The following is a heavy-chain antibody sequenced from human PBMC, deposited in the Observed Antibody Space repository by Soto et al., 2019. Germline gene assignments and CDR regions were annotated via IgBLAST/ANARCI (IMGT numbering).Heavy chain of an antibody. CDR1: GYTFTAYA. CDR2: INAGNGNT. Sequence: ASVKVSCKASGYTFTAYAMHWVRQAPGQRLEWMGWINAGNGNTKYSQKFQGRVTISRDNAKNTLYLQMNSLRAEDTAVYYCARGGEMKYYDSSGYLYWGQGALVTV. D-gene: IGHD3-22*01. V-gene: IGHV1-3*01. J-gene: IGHJ4*02. CDR3: ARGGEMKYYDSSGYLY.